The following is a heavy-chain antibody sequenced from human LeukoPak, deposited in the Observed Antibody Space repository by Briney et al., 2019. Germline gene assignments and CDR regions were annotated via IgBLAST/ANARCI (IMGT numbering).Heavy chain of an antibody. CDR3: ARLFGELLLPSDHFYYMDV. J-gene: IGHJ6*03. CDR1: GYPFTSYY. Sequence: GASVKVSCKASGYPFTSYYMHWVRQAPGQGLEWMGIINPRGGSISYAQKFQGRVTMTRDTSTSTVYMELSSLRSEDTAVYYCARLFGELLLPSDHFYYMDVWGKGTAVTVSS. CDR2: INPRGGSI. D-gene: IGHD3-10*02. V-gene: IGHV1-46*01.